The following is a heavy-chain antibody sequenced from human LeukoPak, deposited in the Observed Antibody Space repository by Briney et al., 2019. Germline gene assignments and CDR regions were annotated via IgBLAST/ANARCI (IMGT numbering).Heavy chain of an antibody. CDR1: GDSVSSNSAA. CDR3: VRNTGDRLDY. V-gene: IGHV6-1*01. D-gene: IGHD5-18*01. CDR2: TYYRSKWYN. Sequence: SQTLSLTCAISGDSVSSNSAAWNWIRQSPSRGLEWLGRTYYRSKWYNDYAVSLKSRITVNPDTSKNQFSLHLNSVTPEDTALYYCVRNTGDRLDYWGQGTLVTVSS. J-gene: IGHJ4*02.